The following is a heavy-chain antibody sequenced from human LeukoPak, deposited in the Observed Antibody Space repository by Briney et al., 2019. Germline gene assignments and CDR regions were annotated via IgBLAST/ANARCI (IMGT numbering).Heavy chain of an antibody. Sequence: SETLSLTCTVSDGSIRSNDYYWGWIRQPPGKGLEWIGSMYYSGSTYYNPSLKSRVTISIDTSKNQFALNLSSVTAADTAVYYCARGSGYSYGRDFDSWGQGTLVTVSS. CDR2: MYYSGST. CDR3: ARGSGYSYGRDFDS. V-gene: IGHV4-39*06. D-gene: IGHD5-18*01. CDR1: DGSIRSNDYY. J-gene: IGHJ4*02.